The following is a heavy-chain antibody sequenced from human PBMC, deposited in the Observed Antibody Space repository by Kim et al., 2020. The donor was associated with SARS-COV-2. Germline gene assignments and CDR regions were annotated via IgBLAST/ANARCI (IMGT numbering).Heavy chain of an antibody. J-gene: IGHJ4*02. V-gene: IGHV6-1*01. Sequence: SQTLSLTCAISGVSVSSNTAAWNCISQSPSRFLLFLCRTFYMSMLYYDYALSVISRITVNPDTSKYHFSLQLSSVTPEDTSMYYCPRGGVSFDYWAQGALVTVSS. CDR1: GVSVSSNTAA. CDR3: PRGGVSFDY. D-gene: IGHD3-10*01. CDR2: TFYMSMLYY.